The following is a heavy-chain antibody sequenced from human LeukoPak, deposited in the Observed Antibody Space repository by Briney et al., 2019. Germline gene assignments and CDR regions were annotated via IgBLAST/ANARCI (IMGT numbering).Heavy chain of an antibody. Sequence: GGSLRLSCAASGFTFSSYALSWVRQAPGKGLEWVSAISGSGGSTYYADSVKGRFTISRDNSKNTLYLQMNSLRAEDTAVYYCAKIGYSYGYYYYGMDVWGQGTTVTVSS. J-gene: IGHJ6*02. D-gene: IGHD5-18*01. CDR1: GFTFSSYA. V-gene: IGHV3-23*01. CDR2: ISGSGGST. CDR3: AKIGYSYGYYYYGMDV.